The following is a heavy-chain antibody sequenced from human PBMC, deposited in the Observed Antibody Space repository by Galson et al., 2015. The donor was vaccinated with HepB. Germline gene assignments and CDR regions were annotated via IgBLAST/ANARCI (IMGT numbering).Heavy chain of an antibody. Sequence: SLRLSCAVLGFTFSNSGMTWVRQAPGKGLECVSAIGTRGTTDYADSVKGRFTISRDNSKNTLFLQMDSLRAEDTAVYYCVKGTTGPDYWGRGTLVTVSS. CDR1: GFTFSNSG. D-gene: IGHD1-1*01. J-gene: IGHJ4*02. CDR3: VKGTTGPDY. CDR2: IGTRGTT. V-gene: IGHV3-23*01.